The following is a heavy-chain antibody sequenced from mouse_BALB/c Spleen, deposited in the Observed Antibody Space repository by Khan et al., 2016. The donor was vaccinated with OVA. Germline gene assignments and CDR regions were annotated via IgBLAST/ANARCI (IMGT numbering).Heavy chain of an antibody. J-gene: IGHJ3*01. CDR1: GFAFSSYD. CDR3: ARPSYYGNPWFTY. CDR2: ISGTGIYT. V-gene: IGHV5-9*02. Sequence: EVLLVESGGGLVKPGGSLKLSCAPSGFAFSSYDMSWVRQTPEKRLEWVATISGTGIYTYYPASVKGRFTISRANARNTLYLQMSSLRSEDTALYYCARPSYYGNPWFTYWGQGTLVTVSA. D-gene: IGHD2-10*01.